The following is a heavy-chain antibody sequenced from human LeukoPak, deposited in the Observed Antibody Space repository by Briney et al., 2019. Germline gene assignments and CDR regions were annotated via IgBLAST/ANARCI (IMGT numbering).Heavy chain of an antibody. CDR2: MRGKPYSDTT. CDR1: GFALSDDD. CDR3: ARGPSCSGGVCPGAFDI. Sequence: SLRLSSAASGFALSDDDVASGGRAAGQGVRGFGRMRGKPYSDTTEYAASVRGRFTISRDDSKNSLYLQMNSLKTEDTAVYYCARGPSCSGGVCPGAFDIWGQGTMVTVSS. V-gene: IGHV3-72*01. J-gene: IGHJ3*02. D-gene: IGHD2-8*02.